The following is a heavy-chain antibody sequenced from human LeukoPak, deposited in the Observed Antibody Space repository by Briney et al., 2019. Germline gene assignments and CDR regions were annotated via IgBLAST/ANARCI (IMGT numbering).Heavy chain of an antibody. V-gene: IGHV3-30-3*01. CDR2: ISYDGNNK. CDR3: ARDEQLVRGYSYGYFDY. CDR1: GFTFSIYA. D-gene: IGHD5-18*01. J-gene: IGHJ4*02. Sequence: GGSLRLSCAASGFTFSIYAIHWVRRAPGKGLEWVAVISYDGNNKYYADSVKGRFTISRDNSKNTLYLQMNSLRAEDTAVYYCARDEQLVRGYSYGYFDYWGQGTLVTVSS.